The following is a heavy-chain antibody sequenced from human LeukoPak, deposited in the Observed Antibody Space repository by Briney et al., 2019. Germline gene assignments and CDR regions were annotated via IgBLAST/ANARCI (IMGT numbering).Heavy chain of an antibody. V-gene: IGHV3-30-3*01. CDR2: ISYDGSNK. CDR1: GFTFSSYP. Sequence: GGSLRLSCAASGFTFSSYPMHWVRQAPGKGLEWVSLISYDGSNKYYADSVKGRFTISRDNSKNMFYVQINSLRPEDTAVYFCARGFPYDDPTEGYYYLMDVWGQGTTVTVPS. CDR3: ARGFPYDDPTEGYYYLMDV. J-gene: IGHJ6*02. D-gene: IGHD4-17*01.